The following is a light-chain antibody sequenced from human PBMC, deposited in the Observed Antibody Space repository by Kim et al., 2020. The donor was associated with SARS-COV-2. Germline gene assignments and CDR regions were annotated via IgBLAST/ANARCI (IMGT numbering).Light chain of an antibody. V-gene: IGLV3-19*01. CDR3: NSRDSSDNHVV. CDR1: SLRSYY. J-gene: IGLJ2*01. CDR2: GKN. Sequence: SSELTQDPAVSVALGQTVRITCQGDSLRSYYASWYQQKPGQAPLLVIYGKNNRPSGIPDRFSGSSSGNTASLTITGDQAEDEADYYCNSRDSSDNHVVFGGGTKLTVL.